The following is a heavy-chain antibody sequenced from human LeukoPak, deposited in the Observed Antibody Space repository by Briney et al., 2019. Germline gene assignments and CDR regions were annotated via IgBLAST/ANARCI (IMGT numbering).Heavy chain of an antibody. CDR2: ISLSGLT. CDR1: GGSISNTNW. J-gene: IGHJ4*02. D-gene: IGHD2-8*01. CDR3: SRENGAFSPFGY. Sequence: SETLSLTCGVSGGSISNTNWWSWVRQPPGQGLEWIGEISLSGLTNYNPSLKSRVTVLLDKSKNHLSLNLTSVTAADTAVYYCSRENGAFSPFGYWGQGTLVTVPS. V-gene: IGHV4-4*02.